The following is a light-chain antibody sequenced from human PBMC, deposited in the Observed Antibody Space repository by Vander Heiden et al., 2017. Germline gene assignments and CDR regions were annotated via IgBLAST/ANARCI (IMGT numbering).Light chain of an antibody. V-gene: IGKV1-33*01. CDR2: DAS. Sequence: DIQMTQSPSSLSASVGDRVTITCRASQDISNYLNWYQQKPGKAPKLLIYDASNLETGVPSRFSGSGSGTDFTLTISSLQPEDIATYYCQQYDSTLYTFGQGTKVEIK. CDR3: QQYDSTLYT. CDR1: QDISNY. J-gene: IGKJ2*01.